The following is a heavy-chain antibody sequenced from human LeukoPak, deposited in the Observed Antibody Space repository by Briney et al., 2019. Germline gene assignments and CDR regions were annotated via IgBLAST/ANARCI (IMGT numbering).Heavy chain of an antibody. J-gene: IGHJ4*02. D-gene: IGHD6-13*01. Sequence: PSETLSLTCTVSGGSISSYYWTWIRQPPGKALEWIGYIYYSGSTNYNPSLKSRVTISLDKSKNQFSLEQRCPDAAANGEYSCADLYSSSWRFEHWGQGTLVTVSS. V-gene: IGHV4-59*08. CDR2: IYYSGST. CDR3: ADLYSSSWRFEH. CDR1: GGSISSYY.